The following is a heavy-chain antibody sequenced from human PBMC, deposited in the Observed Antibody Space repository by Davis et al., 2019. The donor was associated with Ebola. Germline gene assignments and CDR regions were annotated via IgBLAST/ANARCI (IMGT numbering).Heavy chain of an antibody. CDR2: IIPILGIA. D-gene: IGHD2-21*02. CDR3: ARVAGTAIRTYYFDY. J-gene: IGHJ4*02. V-gene: IGHV1-69*02. Sequence: SVKVSCKASGGTFSSYTITWVRQAPGQGLEWMGSIIPILGIADYAQKFQGRVTITADKSTSTASMELSSLRSEDTAVYYCARVAGTAIRTYYFDYWGQGTLVTVSS. CDR1: GGTFSSYT.